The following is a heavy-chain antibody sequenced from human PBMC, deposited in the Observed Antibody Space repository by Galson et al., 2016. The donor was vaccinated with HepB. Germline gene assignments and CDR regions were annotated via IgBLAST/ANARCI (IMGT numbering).Heavy chain of an antibody. CDR1: GFTFGHYY. Sequence: SLRLSCAASGFTFGHYYMHWVRQAPGKGLEWVAMISSDGSKRDYVDSMKGRFTISRDNDKSTLYLQMNSLRVEDTAVYYCAKAPEEDPWFRELSLEHWGRGDLVTVSS. V-gene: IGHV3-30*18. J-gene: IGHJ4*02. CDR2: ISSDGSKR. D-gene: IGHD3-10*01. CDR3: AKAPEEDPWFRELSLEH.